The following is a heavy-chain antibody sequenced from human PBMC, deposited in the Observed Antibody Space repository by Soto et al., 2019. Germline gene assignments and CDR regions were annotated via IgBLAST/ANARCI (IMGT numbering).Heavy chain of an antibody. V-gene: IGHV3-30-3*01. Sequence: PGGSLRLSCAASGFTFSSYAMHWVRQAPGKGLEWVAVISYDGSNKYYADSVKGRFTISRDNSKNTLYLQMNSLRAEDTAVYYCARGEVVTATLGYWGQGTLVTVSS. CDR1: GFTFSSYA. CDR2: ISYDGSNK. CDR3: ARGEVVTATLGY. J-gene: IGHJ4*02. D-gene: IGHD2-21*02.